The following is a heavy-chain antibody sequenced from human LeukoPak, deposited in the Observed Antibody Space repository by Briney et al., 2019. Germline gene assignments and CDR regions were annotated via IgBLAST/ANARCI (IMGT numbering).Heavy chain of an antibody. V-gene: IGHV5-51*01. CDR1: GYSFTSYW. D-gene: IGHD1-26*01. Sequence: AGASLKISCKGSGYSFTSYWIGWVRQMPGKGLEWMGIIYPGDSDTRYSPSFQGKVTISADKSISNAYLQWSSLKASDTAMYYCARLRSPRWFDPWGQGTLVTVSS. CDR2: IYPGDSDT. CDR3: ARLRSPRWFDP. J-gene: IGHJ5*02.